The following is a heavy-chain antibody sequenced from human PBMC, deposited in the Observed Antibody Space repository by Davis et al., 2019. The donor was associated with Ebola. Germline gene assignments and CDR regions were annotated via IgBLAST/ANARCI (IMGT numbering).Heavy chain of an antibody. CDR3: AKGGSSWSRFDS. CDR2: IGGTDGRT. Sequence: GGSLRLSCAASGFTFTSYAMNWVRQAPGRGLGWVSGIGGTDGRTYYADSVKGRFTISRDNSKNTLYLQMNSLNTDDTATYYCAKGGSSWSRFDSWGQGTLVTVSS. CDR1: GFTFTSYA. V-gene: IGHV3-23*01. J-gene: IGHJ4*02. D-gene: IGHD6-13*01.